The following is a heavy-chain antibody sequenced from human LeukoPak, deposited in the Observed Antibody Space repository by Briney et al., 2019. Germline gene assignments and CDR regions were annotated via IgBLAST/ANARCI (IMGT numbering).Heavy chain of an antibody. D-gene: IGHD5-18*01. CDR3: AKDLYSYGDGYFDY. V-gene: IGHV3-9*03. J-gene: IGHJ4*02. CDR1: GFTFSRYW. CDR2: ISWNSGNI. Sequence: PGGSLRLSCAASGFTFSRYWMSWVRQAPGKGLEWVSGISWNSGNIGYADSVKGRFTISRDNAKNSLYLQMNSLRPEDMALYYCAKDLYSYGDGYFDYWGQGTLVTVSS.